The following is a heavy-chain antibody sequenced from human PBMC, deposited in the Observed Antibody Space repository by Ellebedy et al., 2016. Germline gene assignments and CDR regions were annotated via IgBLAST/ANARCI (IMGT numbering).Heavy chain of an antibody. Sequence: ASVKVSCKASGYTFTTYGISWVRQAPGQGLEWMGWASTYNGNTNYAQTLQGRVAMTTDTTTGTAYIELTGLRSDDTAVYYCARGFVSGGGCLIDYWGQGTLVTVSS. CDR2: ASTYNGNT. CDR1: GYTFTTYG. J-gene: IGHJ4*02. V-gene: IGHV1-18*01. D-gene: IGHD2-15*01. CDR3: ARGFVSGGGCLIDY.